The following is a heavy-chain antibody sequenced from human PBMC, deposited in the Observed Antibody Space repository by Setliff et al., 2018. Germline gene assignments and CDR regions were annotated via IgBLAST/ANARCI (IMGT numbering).Heavy chain of an antibody. Sequence: ASVKVSCKASGYTFTRYAMNWVRQAPGQGLEWMGWINTNTGNPTYAQGFTGRFVFSLDTSVSTAYLQISSLKAEDTAVYYCARGSSGWSGFSRLVGVYYYYMDVWGKGTTVTVSS. V-gene: IGHV7-4-1*02. J-gene: IGHJ6*03. CDR2: INTNTGNP. D-gene: IGHD6-19*01. CDR3: ARGSSGWSGFSRLVGVYYYYMDV. CDR1: GYTFTRYA.